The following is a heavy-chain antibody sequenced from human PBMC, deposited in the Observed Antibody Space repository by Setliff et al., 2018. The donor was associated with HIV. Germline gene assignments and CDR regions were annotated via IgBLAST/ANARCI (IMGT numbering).Heavy chain of an antibody. CDR1: GGSISGHY. V-gene: IGHV4-59*11. CDR2: IYTTERI. J-gene: IGHJ4*02. CDR3: ARDLYCNDTSCYPNPL. Sequence: SETLSLTCSFSGGSISGHYWSWIRQTPGKGLEWIATIYTTERISYNPSLRSRVTISVETSQNLFSLKLTSVTAADTAVYYCARDLYCNDTSCYPNPLWGQGTLVTVSS. D-gene: IGHD2-2*01.